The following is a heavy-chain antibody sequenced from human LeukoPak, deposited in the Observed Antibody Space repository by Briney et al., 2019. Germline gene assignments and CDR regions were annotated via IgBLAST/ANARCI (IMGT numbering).Heavy chain of an antibody. D-gene: IGHD3-10*01. CDR1: GFTFKCYS. V-gene: IGHV3-21*04. CDR2: ISSSSSYI. CDR3: ARETYYYGSGSYLYDF. J-gene: IGHJ4*02. Sequence: GGSLRLSCAATGFTFKCYSMKWLRPAPRKGLTGVSCISSSSSYIYYADSVKGRITISSGHAQNSLYLQMNSLGAEETAVDYCARETYYYGSGSYLYDFWGQGTLVTVSS.